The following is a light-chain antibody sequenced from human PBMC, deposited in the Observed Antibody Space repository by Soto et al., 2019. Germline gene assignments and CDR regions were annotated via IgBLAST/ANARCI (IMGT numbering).Light chain of an antibody. V-gene: IGLV2-14*03. CDR2: DVS. CDR1: SSDVGAYNS. Sequence: QSVLTQPASVSGSPGQSIAISCTGTSSDVGAYNSVSWYQQHPGRAPKLMIHDVSNRPSGVSNLFSGSKSGNTASLTISGLQAEDEADYYCSSYTSSSTYVFGTGTKLTVL. CDR3: SSYTSSSTYV. J-gene: IGLJ1*01.